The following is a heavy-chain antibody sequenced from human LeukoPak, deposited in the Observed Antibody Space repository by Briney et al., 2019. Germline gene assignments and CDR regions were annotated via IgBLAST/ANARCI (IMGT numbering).Heavy chain of an antibody. CDR2: IWDDGSNK. CDR3: AKERGGQACDFDL. J-gene: IGHJ2*01. V-gene: IGHV3-33*06. Sequence: GGSLRLSCEASGLNFTDYDMDWVRLAPGKGPEWVAVIWDDGSNKYYAEPVKGRFTISRDISKNMLYLQMNSLRVDDTAVYYCAKERGGQACDFDLWGRGTLVTVSS. D-gene: IGHD3-10*01. CDR1: GLNFTDYD.